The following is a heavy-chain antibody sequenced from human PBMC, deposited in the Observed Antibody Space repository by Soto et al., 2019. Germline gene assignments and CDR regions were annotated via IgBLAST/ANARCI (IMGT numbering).Heavy chain of an antibody. Sequence: NPSETLSLTCTVSGGSISSYYWSWIRQPAGKGLEWIGRIYTSGSTNYNPPLKSRVTMSVDTSKNQFSLKLSSVTAADTAVYYCARVSFDYYDSSGTSWWFDPWGQGTLVTVSS. V-gene: IGHV4-4*07. CDR3: ARVSFDYYDSSGTSWWFDP. CDR1: GGSISSYY. J-gene: IGHJ5*02. CDR2: IYTSGST. D-gene: IGHD3-22*01.